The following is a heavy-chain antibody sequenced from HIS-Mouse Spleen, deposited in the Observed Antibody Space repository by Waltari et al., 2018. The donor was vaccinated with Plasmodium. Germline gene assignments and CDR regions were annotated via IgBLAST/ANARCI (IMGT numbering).Heavy chain of an antibody. V-gene: IGHV3-23*01. D-gene: IGHD6-25*01. CDR2: ISGSGGST. J-gene: IGHJ4*02. Sequence: EVQLLESGGGLVQPGGSLDLSCSASGFTFSRYSLRWVRQAPGKGLEWGSAISGSGGSTYYADSVKGRFTISRDNSKNTLYLQMNSLRAEDTAVYYCAKVIAARDYWGQGTLVTVSS. CDR3: AKVIAARDY. CDR1: GFTFSRYS.